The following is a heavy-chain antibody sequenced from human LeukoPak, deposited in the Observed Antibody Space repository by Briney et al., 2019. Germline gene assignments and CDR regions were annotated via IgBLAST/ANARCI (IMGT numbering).Heavy chain of an antibody. CDR1: GGSFSGYY. D-gene: IGHD6-13*01. V-gene: IGHV4-34*01. Sequence: SETLSLTCAVYGGSFSGYYWSWIRQPPGKGLEWIGEINHSGSTNYNPPLKSRVTISVDTSKNQFSLKLSSVTAADTAVYYCAGGKHPAGYYGMDVWGQGTTVTVSS. J-gene: IGHJ6*02. CDR2: INHSGST. CDR3: AGGKHPAGYYGMDV.